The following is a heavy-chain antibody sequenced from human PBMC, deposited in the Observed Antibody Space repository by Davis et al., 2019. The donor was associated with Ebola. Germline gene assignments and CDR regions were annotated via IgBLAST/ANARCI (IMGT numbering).Heavy chain of an antibody. CDR3: ARVGGLGQLLDY. J-gene: IGHJ4*02. V-gene: IGHV1-8*03. CDR1: GYTFTSYD. CDR2: MNPNSGNT. D-gene: IGHD1-26*01. Sequence: ASVKVSCKASGYTFTSYDINWVRPATGQGLEWMGWMNPNSGNTGYAQKFQGRVTITRNTSISTAYMELSSLRSEDTAVYYCARVGGLGQLLDYWGQGTLVTVSS.